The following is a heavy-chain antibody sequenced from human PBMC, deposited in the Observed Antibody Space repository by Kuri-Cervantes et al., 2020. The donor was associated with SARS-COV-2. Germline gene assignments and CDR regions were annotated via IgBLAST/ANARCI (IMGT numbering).Heavy chain of an antibody. Sequence: GESLKISCAASGFQFDDYTMHWVRQPPGKGLEWVSLISWDGATTYYADSVKGRFTISRDNSKNTLYLQMNSLRAEDTAVYYCARDSSGTSSLPYYYYMDVWGKGTTVTVSS. CDR1: GFQFDDYT. CDR2: ISWDGATT. V-gene: IGHV3-43*01. CDR3: ARDSSGTSSLPYYYYMDV. J-gene: IGHJ6*03. D-gene: IGHD2-2*01.